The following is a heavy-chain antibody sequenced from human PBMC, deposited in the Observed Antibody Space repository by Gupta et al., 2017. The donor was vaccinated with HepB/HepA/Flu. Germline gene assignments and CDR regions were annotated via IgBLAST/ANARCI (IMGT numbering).Heavy chain of an antibody. Sequence: EVQVVESGGGLVQPGGSLRLTCAASGFSFSNYWMNWFRQAPGKWLEWVANIEEDGSKQHTVWCRGTISRDNAKRTRALQSDGRRDEDTDVYYCARDLNHEDTNGRWYDVFDDVCHWKTVFVSS. D-gene: IGHD2-15*01. CDR3: ARDLNHEDTNGRWYDVFDD. CDR1: GFSFSNYW. J-gene: IGHJ3*01. CDR2: IEEDGSKQ. V-gene: IGHV3-7*01.